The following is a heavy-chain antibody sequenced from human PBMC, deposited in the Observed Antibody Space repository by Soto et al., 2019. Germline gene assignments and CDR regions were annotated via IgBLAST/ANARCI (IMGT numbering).Heavy chain of an antibody. J-gene: IGHJ3*01. CDR3: ARPASGGSRDAFDV. CDR1: GYKFTTFW. CDR2: IDPTDSFT. V-gene: IGHV5-10-1*01. D-gene: IGHD2-15*01. Sequence: LGESLKISCKASGYKFTTFWLNWVRQTPGKGLGWLGRIDPTDSFTNYSPPFEGHVTISVDRSISTAYLQWNSLQASDTAIYYCARPASGGSRDAFDVWGQGTMVTVSS.